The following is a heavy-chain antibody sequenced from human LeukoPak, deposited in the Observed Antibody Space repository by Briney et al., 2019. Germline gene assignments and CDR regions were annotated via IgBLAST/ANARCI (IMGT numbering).Heavy chain of an antibody. CDR1: GFTFSSYA. Sequence: GGSLRLSCAASGFTFSSYAMSWVRQAPGKGLEWVSAISGSGGSTYYADSVKGRFTISRDNSRNTLYLQMNSLRAEDTAVYYCAKDLPDGYGYGSEFDYWGQGTLVTVSS. CDR3: AKDLPDGYGYGSEFDY. J-gene: IGHJ4*02. V-gene: IGHV3-23*01. D-gene: IGHD5-18*01. CDR2: ISGSGGST.